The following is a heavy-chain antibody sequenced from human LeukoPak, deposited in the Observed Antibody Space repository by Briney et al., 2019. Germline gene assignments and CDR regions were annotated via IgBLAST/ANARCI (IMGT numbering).Heavy chain of an antibody. Sequence: GGSLRLSCAVSGFTFSSYSMNWVRQAPGKGLEGVSYFSSSSSTIYYADSVKGRFTISRDNAKNSLCLQMNSLRGVATAVSFCATKLVPEAAFDISSQRTIVT. J-gene: IGHJ3*02. CDR3: ATKLVPEAAFDI. CDR2: FSSSSSTI. CDR1: GFTFSSYS. V-gene: IGHV3-48*04. D-gene: IGHD6-13*01.